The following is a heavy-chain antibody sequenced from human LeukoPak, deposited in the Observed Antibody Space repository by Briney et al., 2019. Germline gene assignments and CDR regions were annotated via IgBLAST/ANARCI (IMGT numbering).Heavy chain of an antibody. Sequence: PGGSLRLSCVASEFTFSNYGMHWVRQAPGKGLEWVAVIWYDGSNKYYADSVKGRFTISRDNSKNTLYLQMNSLRAEDTAVYYCARGGYDFWSGYSPAYFDYWGQGTLVTVSS. CDR3: ARGGYDFWSGYSPAYFDY. V-gene: IGHV3-33*08. J-gene: IGHJ4*02. D-gene: IGHD3-3*01. CDR2: IWYDGSNK. CDR1: EFTFSNYG.